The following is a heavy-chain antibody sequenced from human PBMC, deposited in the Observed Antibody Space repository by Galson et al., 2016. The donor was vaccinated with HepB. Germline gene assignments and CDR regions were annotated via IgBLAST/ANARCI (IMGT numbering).Heavy chain of an antibody. CDR2: IIPISGTT. CDR1: GGTFNSYA. CDR3: ARDRYYGTSGYFYESEI. D-gene: IGHD3-22*01. J-gene: IGHJ3*02. Sequence: SVKVSCKASGGTFNSYAVSWVRQAPGQGLEWMGGIIPISGTTKYAQNFQGRVTITADGSTGTAYMELNSLRSDDTAIYYCARDRYYGTSGYFYESEIWGQGTTLTVSS. V-gene: IGHV1-69*13.